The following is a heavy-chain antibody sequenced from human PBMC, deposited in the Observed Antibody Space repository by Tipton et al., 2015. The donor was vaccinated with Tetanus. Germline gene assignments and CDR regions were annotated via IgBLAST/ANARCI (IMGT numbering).Heavy chain of an antibody. D-gene: IGHD4-17*01. Sequence: TLSLTCTVSGGSISSSSYYWGWIRQPPGKGLEWIGSIYYSGSTYYNPSLKSRVTISVDTSKNQFSLKLSSVTAADTAVYYCARGNTVTTFMPHTPTGTYWYFDLWGRGTLVTVSS. CDR2: IYYSGST. CDR1: GGSISSSSYY. J-gene: IGHJ2*01. CDR3: ARGNTVTTFMPHTPTGTYWYFDL. V-gene: IGHV4-39*07.